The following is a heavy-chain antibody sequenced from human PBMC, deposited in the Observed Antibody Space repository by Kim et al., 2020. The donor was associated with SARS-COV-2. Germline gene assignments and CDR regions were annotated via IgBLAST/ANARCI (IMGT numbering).Heavy chain of an antibody. V-gene: IGHV1-2*02. D-gene: IGHD2-15*01. Sequence: YAQKFQGRVTMTREPSISTAYMELNSLTSDDTAIYYCARGYCSGGNCYSTYWGQGTLVTVSS. CDR3: ARGYCSGGNCYSTY. J-gene: IGHJ4*02.